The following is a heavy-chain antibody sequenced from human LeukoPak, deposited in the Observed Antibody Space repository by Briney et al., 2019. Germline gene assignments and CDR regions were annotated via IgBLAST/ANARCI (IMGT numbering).Heavy chain of an antibody. CDR3: AREKVTTDNYYYMDV. CDR2: ISSSSSYI. CDR1: GFTFSSYS. V-gene: IGHV3-21*01. D-gene: IGHD4-11*01. J-gene: IGHJ6*03. Sequence: GGSLRLSCAASGFTFSSYSMNWVRQAPGKGLEWVSSISSSSSYIYYADSVKGRFTISRDNAKNSLYLQMNSLRAEDTAVYYCAREKVTTDNYYYMDVWGKGTTVTVSS.